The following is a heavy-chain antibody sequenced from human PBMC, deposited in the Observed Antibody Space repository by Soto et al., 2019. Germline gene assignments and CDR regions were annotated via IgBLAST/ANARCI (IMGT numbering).Heavy chain of an antibody. Sequence: PGESLKISCKGSGYVFSSYWIGWVRQMPGKGLEYMGIIYPGDSDTRYSPSFQGQITISVDKSITTAYLQWSSLKASDTAIYYCATQAYSSSRSAFDYWGRGTLVTVSS. CDR2: IYPGDSDT. CDR1: GYVFSSYW. D-gene: IGHD6-13*01. V-gene: IGHV5-51*01. J-gene: IGHJ4*02. CDR3: ATQAYSSSRSAFDY.